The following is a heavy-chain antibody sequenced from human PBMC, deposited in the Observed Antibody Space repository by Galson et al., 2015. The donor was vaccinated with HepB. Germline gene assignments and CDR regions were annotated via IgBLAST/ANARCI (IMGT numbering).Heavy chain of an antibody. CDR2: ISGSGGSI. CDR3: AKRGRYCSSTSCYIGEYYYYYYMDV. CDR1: GFTFSSYA. Sequence: SLRLSCAASGFTFSSYAMSWVRQAPGKGLEWVSAISGSGGSIYYADSVKGRFTISRDNSKNTLYLQMNSLRAEDTAVYYCAKRGRYCSSTSCYIGEYYYYYYMDVWGKGTTVTVSS. D-gene: IGHD2-2*02. J-gene: IGHJ6*03. V-gene: IGHV3-23*01.